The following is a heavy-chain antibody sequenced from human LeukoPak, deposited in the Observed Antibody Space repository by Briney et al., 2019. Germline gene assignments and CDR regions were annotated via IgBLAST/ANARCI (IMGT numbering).Heavy chain of an antibody. CDR2: IKSKRDGETT. CDR1: GFTFNKAW. D-gene: IGHD6-19*01. J-gene: IGHJ4*02. CDR3: TTGAPSSGYYFGH. Sequence: PGGSLRLSCAASGFTFNKAWMSWIRQAPGKGLEWVGRIKSKRDGETTDYAAPVKGRFTISRDDSKNTLYLQMNSLKTEDTAVYFCTTGAPSSGYYFGHWGQGTLVTVSS. V-gene: IGHV3-15*01.